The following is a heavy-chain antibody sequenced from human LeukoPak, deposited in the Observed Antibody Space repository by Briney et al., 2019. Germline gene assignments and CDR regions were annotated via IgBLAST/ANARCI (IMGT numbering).Heavy chain of an antibody. Sequence: ASVKVSCKASGYTFTSYGISWVRQAPGQGLEWMGWISAYNGNTNYAQKLQGRVTMTTDTSTSTAYMELRSLRSDDTAVYYCARSPTYYDILTGLGDYWGQGTLVTVSS. CDR3: ARSPTYYDILTGLGDY. D-gene: IGHD3-9*01. J-gene: IGHJ4*02. CDR2: ISAYNGNT. CDR1: GYTFTSYG. V-gene: IGHV1-18*01.